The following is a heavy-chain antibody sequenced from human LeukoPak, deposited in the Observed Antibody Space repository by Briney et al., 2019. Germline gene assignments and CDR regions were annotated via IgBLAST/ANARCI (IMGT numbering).Heavy chain of an antibody. V-gene: IGHV3-48*03. CDR3: ASLWFGELGGY. CDR2: ISSSGSTI. Sequence: GGSLRLSCAASGFTFSSYEMNWVGQAPGKGLEWVSYISSSGSTIYYADSVKGRFTISRDNAKNSLYLQMNSLRAEDTAVYYCASLWFGELGGYWGQGTLVTVSS. CDR1: GFTFSSYE. D-gene: IGHD3-10*01. J-gene: IGHJ4*02.